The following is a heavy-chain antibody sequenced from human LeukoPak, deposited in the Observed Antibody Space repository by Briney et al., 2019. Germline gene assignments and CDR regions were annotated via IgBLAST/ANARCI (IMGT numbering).Heavy chain of an antibody. CDR2: IYYSGST. J-gene: IGHJ4*02. V-gene: IGHV4-59*01. CDR3: ARDRFWGLDY. D-gene: IGHD7-27*01. Sequence: SETLSLTCTVSGGSISSYYWSWIRQPPGKGLEWVGYIYYSGSTNYNPSLKSRVTISVDTSKNQFSLKLSSVTAADTAVYYCARDRFWGLDYWGQGTLVTVSS. CDR1: GGSISSYY.